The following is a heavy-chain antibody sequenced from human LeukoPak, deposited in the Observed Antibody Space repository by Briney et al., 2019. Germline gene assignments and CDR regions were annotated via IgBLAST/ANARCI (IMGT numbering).Heavy chain of an antibody. J-gene: IGHJ6*02. CDR3: VNGPAAYYYYGMDV. V-gene: IGHV1-69*05. D-gene: IGHD1-14*01. Sequence: ASVKVSCKASGGTFSSYAISWVRQAPGQGLEWMGGIIPIFGTANYAQKFQGRVTITRDTSASTAYMELSSLRSEDTAVYYCVNGPAAYYYYGMDVWGQGTTVTVSS. CDR1: GGTFSSYA. CDR2: IIPIFGTA.